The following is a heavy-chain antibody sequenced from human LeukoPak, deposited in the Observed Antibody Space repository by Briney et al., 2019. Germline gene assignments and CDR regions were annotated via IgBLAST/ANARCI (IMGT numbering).Heavy chain of an antibody. CDR1: GFTFSDYF. CDR2: ISNSGGTI. J-gene: IGHJ4*02. V-gene: IGHV3-11*01. D-gene: IGHD6-13*01. CDR3: ARMRSSWYFDH. Sequence: GGSLRLSCAASGFTFSDYFMTWSRQAPGKGLGWVSYISNSGGTIYYSDSVKGRFTISRDNAKNLLYLEMDSLRAGDTAVYYCARMRSSWYFDHWGQGSLVTVSS.